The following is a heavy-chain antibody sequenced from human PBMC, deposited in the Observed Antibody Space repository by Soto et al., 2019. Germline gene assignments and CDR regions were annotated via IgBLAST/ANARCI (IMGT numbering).Heavy chain of an antibody. CDR1: GGSFSGYC. D-gene: IGHD3-10*01. Sequence: SETLSLNCAVYGGSFSGYCWSWIRQPPGKGLEWIGEINHSGSTNYNPSLKSRVTISVDTSKNQFSLKLSSVTAADTAVYYCARDSSHYYYGSGSYYQNWFDPWGQG. CDR3: ARDSSHYYYGSGSYYQNWFDP. J-gene: IGHJ5*02. V-gene: IGHV4-34*01. CDR2: INHSGST.